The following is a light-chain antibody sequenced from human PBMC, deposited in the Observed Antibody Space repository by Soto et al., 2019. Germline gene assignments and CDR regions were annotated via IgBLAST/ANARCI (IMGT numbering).Light chain of an antibody. Sequence: DILMTQSPATLSLSPGERATLSCRASQSVSSSYLAWYQQKPGQAPRLLIYGASSRATGTPDRFTGSGSGTDFTLTITRLEPEDFAVYYCQQYGTSPITFGQGTRLEIK. V-gene: IGKV3-20*01. CDR1: QSVSSSY. CDR2: GAS. CDR3: QQYGTSPIT. J-gene: IGKJ5*01.